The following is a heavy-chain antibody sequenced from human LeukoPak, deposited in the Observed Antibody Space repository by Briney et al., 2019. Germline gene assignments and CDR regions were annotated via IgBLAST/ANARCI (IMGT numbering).Heavy chain of an antibody. CDR2: INHSGST. CDR3: ARGRPLAVAGTFGY. D-gene: IGHD6-19*01. J-gene: IGHJ4*02. V-gene: IGHV4-34*01. CDR1: DGSFSGYY. Sequence: SETLSLTCAVYDGSFSGYYWSWIRQPPGKGLEWIGEINHSGSTNYNPSLKSRVTISVDTSKNQFSLKLSSVTAADTAVYYCARGRPLAVAGTFGYWGQGTLVTVSS.